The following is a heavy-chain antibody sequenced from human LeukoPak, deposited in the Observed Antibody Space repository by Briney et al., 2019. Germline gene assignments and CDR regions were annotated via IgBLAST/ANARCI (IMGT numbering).Heavy chain of an antibody. D-gene: IGHD4-17*01. J-gene: IGHJ4*02. V-gene: IGHV3-73*01. CDR1: GFTFSGSA. CDR3: TRHGGADLYGDYTFDFDY. CDR2: IRSKANSYAT. Sequence: GGSLKLSCAASGFTFSGSAMHWVRQAPGKGLEWVGRIRSKANSYATAYAASVKGRFTITRDDSKNTAYLQMNSLKTEDTAVYYCTRHGGADLYGDYTFDFDYWGQGTLVTVSS.